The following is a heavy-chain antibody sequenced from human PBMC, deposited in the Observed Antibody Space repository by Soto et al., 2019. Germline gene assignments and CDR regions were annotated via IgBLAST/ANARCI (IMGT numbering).Heavy chain of an antibody. CDR1: GYTFTGYY. Sequence: ASVKVSCKASGYTFTGYYIHWLRQAPGQGPEWMGWIEPNSGDTNYAQKFKGRVTMTRRWSISTAYMELSRRRSDDTAVYYGARQKYSSSCFYGCWGQVPLITFSS. V-gene: IGHV1-2*02. CDR3: ARQKYSSSCFYGC. J-gene: IGHJ4*02. CDR2: IEPNSGDT. D-gene: IGHD6-13*01.